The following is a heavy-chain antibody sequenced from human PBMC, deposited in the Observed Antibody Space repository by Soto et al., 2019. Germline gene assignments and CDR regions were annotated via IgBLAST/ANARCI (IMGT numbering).Heavy chain of an antibody. V-gene: IGHV1-46*01. CDR2: INPSGGST. CDR1: GYTFTSYC. J-gene: IGHJ5*01. Sequence: ASVKVSCKASGYTFTSYCIHWVRQAPGQGLEWMGVINPSGGSTTYAQKFQDTVTMTRDTSASTVYMELSSLRSEDTAVYYCARENWFDSWGQGTLVTVSS. CDR3: ARENWFDS.